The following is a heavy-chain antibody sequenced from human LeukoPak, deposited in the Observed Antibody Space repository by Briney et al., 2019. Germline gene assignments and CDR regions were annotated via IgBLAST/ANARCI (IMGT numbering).Heavy chain of an antibody. J-gene: IGHJ4*02. V-gene: IGHV1-18*01. CDR2: ISCYNGDT. CDR1: GGTFSSYA. CDR3: ARDPSNSSGYHAHFDS. Sequence: ASVKDSCKASGGTFSSYAIGWVRQAPGQGLEWMGWISCYNGDTIYAQNVQGRVTMTTDASTRTAYIELRNLRSDDTAMYYCARDPSNSSGYHAHFDSWGQGTLVTVSS. D-gene: IGHD3-22*01.